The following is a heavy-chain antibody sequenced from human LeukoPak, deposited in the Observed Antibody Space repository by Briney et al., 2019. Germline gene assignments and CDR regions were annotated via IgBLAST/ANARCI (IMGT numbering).Heavy chain of an antibody. CDR2: ISYDGSNK. V-gene: IGHV3-30-3*01. J-gene: IGHJ4*02. CDR1: GFTSSSYA. D-gene: IGHD3-22*01. Sequence: GGSLRLSCAASGFTSSSYAMHWVRQAPGKGLEWVAVISYDGSNKYYADSVKGRFTISRDNSKNTLYLQMNSLRAEDTAVYYCARDPLAYYYDSSGYFHWGQGTLVTVSS. CDR3: ARDPLAYYYDSSGYFH.